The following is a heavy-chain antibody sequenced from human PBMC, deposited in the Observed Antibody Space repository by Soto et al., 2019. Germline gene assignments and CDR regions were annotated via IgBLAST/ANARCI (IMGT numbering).Heavy chain of an antibody. J-gene: IGHJ3*02. Sequence: SETLSLTCTVSGGSISSYYWSWIRQPPGKGLEWIGYIYYSGSTNYNPSLKSRVTISVDTSKNQFSLKLSSVTAADTAVYYCAREGGNCGGDCRADAFDIWGQGTMVTVS. D-gene: IGHD2-21*02. CDR1: GGSISSYY. V-gene: IGHV4-59*01. CDR3: AREGGNCGGDCRADAFDI. CDR2: IYYSGST.